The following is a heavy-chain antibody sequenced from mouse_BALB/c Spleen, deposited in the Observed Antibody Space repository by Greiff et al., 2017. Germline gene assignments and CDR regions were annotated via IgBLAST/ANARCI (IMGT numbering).Heavy chain of an antibody. Sequence: QVQLQQSAAELARPGASVKMSCKASGYTFTSYTMHWVNQRPGQGLEWIGYINPSSGYTEYNQKFKDKTTLTADKSSSTAYMQLSSLTSEDSAVYYGARDGTYYRGYYAMDYWGQGTSVTVAS. D-gene: IGHD2-12*01. J-gene: IGHJ4*01. CDR1: GYTFTSYT. CDR3: ARDGTYYRGYYAMDY. V-gene: IGHV1-4*02. CDR2: INPSSGYT.